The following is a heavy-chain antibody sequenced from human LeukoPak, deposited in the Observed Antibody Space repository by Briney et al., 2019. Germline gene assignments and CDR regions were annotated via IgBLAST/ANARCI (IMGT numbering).Heavy chain of an antibody. CDR1: GGSISSYY. CDR2: IYTSGST. CDR3: ARDPVRRRYYYDSSHYFDY. V-gene: IGHV4-4*07. Sequence: PSETLSLTCTVSGGSISSYYWSWIRQPAGKGLEWIGRIYTSGSTNYNPSLKSRVTMPVDTSKNQFSLKLSSVTAADTAVYYCARDPVRRRYYYDSSHYFDYWGQGTLVTVSS. D-gene: IGHD3-22*01. J-gene: IGHJ4*02.